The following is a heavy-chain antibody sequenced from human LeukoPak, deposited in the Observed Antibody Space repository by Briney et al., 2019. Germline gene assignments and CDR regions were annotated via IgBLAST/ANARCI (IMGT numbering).Heavy chain of an antibody. Sequence: SETLSLTCTVSGASISHFYWSWIRQAPGKGLEWIGFIYYSGRTKYNPSLQSRVTISLDTSEKKFSLKVTSVTAADTAVYYCTRLLDNDSSGDPDTFDMWGQGTVVTVSS. CDR3: TRLLDNDSSGDPDTFDM. J-gene: IGHJ3*02. V-gene: IGHV4-59*08. CDR2: IYYSGRT. D-gene: IGHD3-22*01. CDR1: GASISHFY.